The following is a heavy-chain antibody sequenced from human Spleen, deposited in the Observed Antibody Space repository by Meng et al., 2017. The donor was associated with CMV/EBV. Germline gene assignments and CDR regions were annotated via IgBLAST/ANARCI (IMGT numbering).Heavy chain of an antibody. Sequence: ASVKVSCKASGFAFGIYCIHWVRQAPGQGLEWMGMINPSGGGTTYARNFQGRFTMTRDTSTSTVYMELTSLRSEDTAVYYCARDRLVKTFYYYYGMDVWGQGTTVTVSS. CDR3: ARDRLVKTFYYYYGMDV. CDR1: GFAFGIYC. D-gene: IGHD3-9*01. J-gene: IGHJ6*02. V-gene: IGHV1-46*01. CDR2: INPSGGGT.